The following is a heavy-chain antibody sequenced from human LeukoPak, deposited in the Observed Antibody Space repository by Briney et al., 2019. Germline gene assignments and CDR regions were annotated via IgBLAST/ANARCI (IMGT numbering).Heavy chain of an antibody. D-gene: IGHD3-22*01. J-gene: IGHJ4*02. CDR1: VGFISGSHYY. CDR2: INYSGNR. CDR3: ARGYDY. Sequence: PSETLSLTCTVSVGFISGSHYYWAWIRRPPGKGLEWIGMINYSGNRYYNPSLWSRATISVDTSTNQFSLNLNSVTAADTAVYYCARGYDYWGQGTLVAVSS. V-gene: IGHV4-39*01.